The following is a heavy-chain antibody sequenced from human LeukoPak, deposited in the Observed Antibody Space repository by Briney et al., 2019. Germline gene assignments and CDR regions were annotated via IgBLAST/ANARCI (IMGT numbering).Heavy chain of an antibody. CDR2: ISYDGSNK. CDR1: GFTFSSYG. D-gene: IGHD6-13*01. V-gene: IGHV3-30*19. J-gene: IGHJ6*02. Sequence: GGSLRLSCAASGFTFSSYGMHWVRQAPGKGLEWVAVISYDGSNKYYADSVMGRFTISRDNSKNTLYLQMNSLRAEDTAVYYCARARGSSWSEYYYYGMDVWGQGTTVTVSS. CDR3: ARARGSSWSEYYYYGMDV.